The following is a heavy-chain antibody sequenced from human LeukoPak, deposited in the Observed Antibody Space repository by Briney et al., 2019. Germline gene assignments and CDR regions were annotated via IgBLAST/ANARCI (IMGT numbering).Heavy chain of an antibody. J-gene: IGHJ3*02. D-gene: IGHD1-26*01. CDR3: ARDLSGSPGRAFGI. V-gene: IGHV1-2*02. CDR2: INPNSGGT. Sequence: ASVKVSCKASGYTFTGYYMHWVRQAPGQGLEWMGWINPNSGGTNYAQKFQGRVTMTRDTSISTAYMELSRLRSDDTAVYYCARDLSGSPGRAFGIWGQGTMVTVSS. CDR1: GYTFTGYY.